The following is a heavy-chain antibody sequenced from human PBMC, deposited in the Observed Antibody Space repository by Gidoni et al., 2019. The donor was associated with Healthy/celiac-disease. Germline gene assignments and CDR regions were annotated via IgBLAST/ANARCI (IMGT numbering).Heavy chain of an antibody. V-gene: IGHV3-33*01. D-gene: IGHD4-17*01. CDR3: ATDYGDAFDI. J-gene: IGHJ3*02. CDR1: GFTFGSYG. CDR2: IWYDGSNK. Sequence: QVQLVESGGGVVQPGRSLRRSCAASGFTFGSYGMHWVRQAPGTGLEWVAIIWYDGSNKYYADSVRGRFTISRDNSKNTLYLQMNSLRAEDTAVYYCATDYGDAFDIWGQGTMVTVSS.